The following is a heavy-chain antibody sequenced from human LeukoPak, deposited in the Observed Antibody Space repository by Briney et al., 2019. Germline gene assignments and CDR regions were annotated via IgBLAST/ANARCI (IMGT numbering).Heavy chain of an antibody. J-gene: IGHJ5*02. Sequence: GASVTVSFKSSGYTFTGNYLHWVRQAPGQGLEWMGWINPNSGDTKYAQKFQGRVTMTRDTSVSTAHMQLSRMRYDDTAVYYCARGGGRTSSAFDPWGQGTLVTVSS. D-gene: IGHD2-2*01. CDR2: INPNSGDT. V-gene: IGHV1-2*02. CDR1: GYTFTGNY. CDR3: ARGGGRTSSAFDP.